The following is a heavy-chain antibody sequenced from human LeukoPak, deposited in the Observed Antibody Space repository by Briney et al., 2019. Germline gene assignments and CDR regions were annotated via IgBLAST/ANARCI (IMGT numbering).Heavy chain of an antibody. CDR2: IYSGGRT. D-gene: IGHD6-19*01. Sequence: GGSLSLSCAASGFTVSSNYMSWVRQAPGKGLEWVSVIYSGGRTYYPDSVRGRFTISRDNSKNTLYLQMNSLKAQDTAVYYCARDPPARYSSGWYSYWGQGTLVTVSS. J-gene: IGHJ4*02. V-gene: IGHV3-53*01. CDR1: GFTVSSNY. CDR3: ARDPPARYSSGWYSY.